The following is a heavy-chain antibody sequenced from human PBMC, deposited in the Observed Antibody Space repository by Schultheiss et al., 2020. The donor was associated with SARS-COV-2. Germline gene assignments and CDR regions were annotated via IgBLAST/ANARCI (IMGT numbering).Heavy chain of an antibody. CDR1: GFTVSSNY. CDR3: TTDDL. V-gene: IGHV3-15*01. Sequence: GESLKISCAASGFTVSSNYMSWVRQAPGKGLEWVGRIKSKTDGGTTDYAAPVKGRFTISRDDSKNTLYLQMNSLKTEDTAVYYCTTDDLWGQGTLVTVSS. CDR2: IKSKTDGGTT. J-gene: IGHJ5*02.